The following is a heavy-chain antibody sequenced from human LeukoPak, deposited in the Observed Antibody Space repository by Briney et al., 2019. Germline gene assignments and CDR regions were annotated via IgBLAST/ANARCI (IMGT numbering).Heavy chain of an antibody. CDR2: INHSGST. J-gene: IGHJ6*03. Sequence: PSETLSLTCTVSGGSISSGSYYWSWIRQPPGKGLEWIGEINHSGSTNYNPSLKSRVTISVDTSKNQFSLKLSSVTAADTAVYYCARARGRYDSSGYYRYYYYMDVWGKGTTVTVSS. CDR1: GGSISSGSYY. D-gene: IGHD3-22*01. CDR3: ARARGRYDSSGYYRYYYYMDV. V-gene: IGHV4-39*07.